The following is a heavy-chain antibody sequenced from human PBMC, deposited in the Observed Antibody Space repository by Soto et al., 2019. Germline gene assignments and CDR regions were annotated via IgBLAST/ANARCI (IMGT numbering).Heavy chain of an antibody. Sequence: GGSLRLSCTASGFTFSSYAMTWVRQAPGRGLEGVSGITASGGRTFYADSVKGRFSISRDNSRSTLYLQMNSLRAEDTAVYYCAKDTRYADYVRWFDSWGQGTLVTVSS. CDR2: ITASGGRT. D-gene: IGHD4-17*01. CDR3: AKDTRYADYVRWFDS. V-gene: IGHV3-23*01. CDR1: GFTFSSYA. J-gene: IGHJ5*01.